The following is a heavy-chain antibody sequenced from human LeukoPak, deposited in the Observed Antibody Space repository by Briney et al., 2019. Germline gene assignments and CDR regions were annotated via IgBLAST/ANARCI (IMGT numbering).Heavy chain of an antibody. CDR2: VNYGGPT. CDR1: GGSISRSSYY. Sequence: SETPSLTCTVSGGSISRSSYYWNWIRQPPGKGLEWIGSVNYGGPTYYNPSLKSRVTISVDTSRNQFSLKLSSVTAADTSVYYCGRHDSGTYYRFDYWGQGSLVTVSS. J-gene: IGHJ4*02. CDR3: GRHDSGTYYRFDY. V-gene: IGHV4-39*01. D-gene: IGHD1-26*01.